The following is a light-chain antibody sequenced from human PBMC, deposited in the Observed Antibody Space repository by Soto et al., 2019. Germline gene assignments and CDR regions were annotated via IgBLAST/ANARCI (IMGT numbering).Light chain of an antibody. CDR2: EVS. CDR3: NSYTSTSTWV. V-gene: IGLV2-14*01. CDR1: SNDVGVYKF. J-gene: IGLJ3*02. Sequence: QSALTQPASVSGSPGQAITISCTGTSNDVGVYKFVSWYQHHPGKAPKLMIYEVSNRPSGVSNRFSGSKSGNTASLTISGLQAEDEADYYCNSYTSTSTWVFGGGTKLTVL.